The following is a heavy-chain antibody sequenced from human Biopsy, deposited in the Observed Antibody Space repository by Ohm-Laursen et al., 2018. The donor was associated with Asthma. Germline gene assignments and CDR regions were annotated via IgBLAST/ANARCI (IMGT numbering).Heavy chain of an antibody. CDR2: ISYDGSDK. J-gene: IGHJ6*02. CDR1: GFTFSSYG. D-gene: IGHD3-3*01. CDR3: AKDTEGRYDFWSGLSYNYYGTDV. V-gene: IGHV3-30*18. Sequence: SLRLSCAASGFTFSSYGMYWVRQAPGKGLEWVAVISYDGSDKYYADSVKGRFAISRDNSKNTLYLQMNSLRAEDTAVYYCAKDTEGRYDFWSGLSYNYYGTDVWGQGTTVTVSS.